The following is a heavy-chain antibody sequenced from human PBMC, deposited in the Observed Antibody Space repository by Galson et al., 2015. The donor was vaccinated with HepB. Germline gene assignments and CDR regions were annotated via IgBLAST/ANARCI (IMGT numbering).Heavy chain of an antibody. V-gene: IGHV3-11*06. Sequence: SLRLSCAASGFTFSDYYMCWIRQAPGKGLEWLSYISSSTTYTNYADSVKGRFTISRDNAKNSLFLQINSLRAEDTAVYYCARVADADYGDHSHFDYWGQGTLVTVSS. J-gene: IGHJ4*02. CDR1: GFTFSDYY. CDR2: ISSSTTYT. CDR3: ARVADADYGDHSHFDY. D-gene: IGHD4-17*01.